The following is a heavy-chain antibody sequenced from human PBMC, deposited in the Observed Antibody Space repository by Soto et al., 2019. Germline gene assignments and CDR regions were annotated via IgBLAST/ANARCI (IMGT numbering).Heavy chain of an antibody. Sequence: QVQLQESGPGLVKPSQTLSLTCTVSGASISGGDYYWTWIRQPPGKGLEWIGSIYYTGNTYSNPSLGSRLSISVDPSNTQFALRLTSVTAPDTAIYYCARATYDSSTYYLDYWGQGTLVTVSS. D-gene: IGHD3-22*01. V-gene: IGHV4-30-4*01. CDR2: IYYTGNT. CDR3: ARATYDSSTYYLDY. CDR1: GASISGGDYY. J-gene: IGHJ4*02.